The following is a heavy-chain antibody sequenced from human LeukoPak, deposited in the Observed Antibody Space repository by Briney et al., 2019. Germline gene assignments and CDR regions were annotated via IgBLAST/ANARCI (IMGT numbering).Heavy chain of an antibody. CDR3: ARGGPTMIVVVIKSHFDY. J-gene: IGHJ4*02. D-gene: IGHD3-22*01. V-gene: IGHV3-30*04. CDR1: GFTFSSYA. CDR2: IPYDGSNK. Sequence: PGGSLRLSCAASGFTFSSYAMHWVRQAPGKGLEWVAVIPYDGSNKYYADSVKGRFTISRDNSKNTLYLQMNSLRAEDTAVYYCARGGPTMIVVVIKSHFDYWGQGALVTVSS.